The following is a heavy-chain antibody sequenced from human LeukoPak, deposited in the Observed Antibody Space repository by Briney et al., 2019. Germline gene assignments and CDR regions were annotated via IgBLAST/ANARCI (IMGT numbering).Heavy chain of an antibody. Sequence: SETLSLTCAVYGGSFSGYYWSWIRQPPGKGLEWIGEINHSGSTNYNPSLKSRVTISVDTSKNQFSLKLSSVTAADTAVYYCARQYSSSLNWFDPWGQGTLVTVSS. CDR1: GGSFSGYY. D-gene: IGHD6-6*01. CDR2: INHSGST. CDR3: ARQYSSSLNWFDP. J-gene: IGHJ5*02. V-gene: IGHV4-34*01.